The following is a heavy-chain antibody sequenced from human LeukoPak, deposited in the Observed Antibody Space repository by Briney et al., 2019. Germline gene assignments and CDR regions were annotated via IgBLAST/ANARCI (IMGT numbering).Heavy chain of an antibody. V-gene: IGHV3-74*01. D-gene: IGHD1-20*01. CDR2: INPDGSST. CDR3: ARVNSEDDS. J-gene: IGHJ5*01. CDR1: GFTLRSYW. Sequence: PGGSLRLSCAASGFTLRSYWMHWVRQAPGKGLVWVSRINPDGSSTNYADSVKGRFTISRDNAKNTLYPQMNSLRAEDTAVYYCARVNSEDDSWGQGTLVTVSS.